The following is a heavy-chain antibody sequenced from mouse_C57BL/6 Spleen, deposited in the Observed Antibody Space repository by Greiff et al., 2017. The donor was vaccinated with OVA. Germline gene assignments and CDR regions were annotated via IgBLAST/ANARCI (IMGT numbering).Heavy chain of an antibody. CDR3: ALIYDYGSSYLDY. CDR2: IDPEDGDT. D-gene: IGHD1-1*01. V-gene: IGHV14-2*01. CDR1: GFNITDYY. Sequence: EVKLLESGAELVKPGASVKLSCTASGFNITDYYMHWVKQRTEQGLEWIGRIDPEDGDTKYAPKFQGKAPITAATSSNTAYLQLSSLTSEDTAVYYCALIYDYGSSYLDYWGQGTTLTVSS. J-gene: IGHJ2*01.